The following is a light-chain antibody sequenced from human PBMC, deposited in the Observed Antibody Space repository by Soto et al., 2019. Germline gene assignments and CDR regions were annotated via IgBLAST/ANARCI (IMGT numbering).Light chain of an antibody. J-gene: IGKJ4*01. CDR2: GAS. CDR3: QQYYDYPPLI. Sequence: EIVMTQSPATLSVSPGERATLSCRASRNINRKLAWYQQKPGQAPRHLISGASTRATGIPARLSGSGSGTEFTLTISSLQSEDFAVYYCQQYYDYPPLIFGGGTKVEIK. CDR1: RNINRK. V-gene: IGKV3-15*01.